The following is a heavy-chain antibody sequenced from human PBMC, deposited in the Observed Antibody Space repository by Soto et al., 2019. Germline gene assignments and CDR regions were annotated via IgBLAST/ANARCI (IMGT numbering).Heavy chain of an antibody. Sequence: QVQLVESGGGVVQPGRSLRLSCAASGFSFNDYAMHWVRQAPGTGLEWVALISYEGSNQYYAASVKGRFTISRDNSSDTLYLQLNSLIVDDTAVDYCATGGRNLCWNDWHCDLWGRGTLVTVSS. V-gene: IGHV3-30-3*01. CDR2: ISYEGSNQ. D-gene: IGHD1-1*01. CDR1: GFSFNDYA. J-gene: IGHJ2*01. CDR3: ATGGRNLCWNDWHCDL.